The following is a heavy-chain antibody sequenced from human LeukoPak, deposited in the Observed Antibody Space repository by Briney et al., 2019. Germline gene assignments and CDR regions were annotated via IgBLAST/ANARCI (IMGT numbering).Heavy chain of an antibody. CDR2: ISHDGNTK. V-gene: IGHV3-30*14. CDR1: GFTFSTYT. Sequence: GGSLRLSCTASGFTFSTYTMHWVRQAPGKGPEWVTVISHDGNTKHYADSVKGRFTISRDNSKNSLYLQMNSLRAEDTAFYSCARSLPATREPQAIDYWGQGTLVTVSS. D-gene: IGHD2-2*01. J-gene: IGHJ4*02. CDR3: ARSLPATREPQAIDY.